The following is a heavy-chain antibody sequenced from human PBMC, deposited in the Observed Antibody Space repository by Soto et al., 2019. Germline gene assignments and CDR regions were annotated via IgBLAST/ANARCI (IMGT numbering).Heavy chain of an antibody. D-gene: IGHD2-21*01. V-gene: IGHV3-66*01. CDR3: ARDLHMSPFAI. Sequence: PGGSLRLSCAASGFTVSANHMSWVRQAPWEGLEWVSLIHTDGNTYYADSVKGRFTISRDNSKNTLSLQMNSLRVEDTAVYYCARDLHMSPFAIWGQGTMVTVSS. J-gene: IGHJ3*02. CDR1: GFTVSANH. CDR2: IHTDGNT.